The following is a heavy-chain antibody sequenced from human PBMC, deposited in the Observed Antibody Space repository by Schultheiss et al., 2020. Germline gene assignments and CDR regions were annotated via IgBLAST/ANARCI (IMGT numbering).Heavy chain of an antibody. Sequence: GESLKISCAASGFTFSSYSMNWVRQAPGKGLEWVSYISSSSSTIYYADSVKGRFTISRDNAKNSLYLQMNSLRDEDTAVYYCARDQVGGGRDGYNTDYWGQGTLVTVSS. V-gene: IGHV3-48*02. CDR2: ISSSSSTI. CDR1: GFTFSSYS. J-gene: IGHJ4*02. D-gene: IGHD5-24*01. CDR3: ARDQVGGGRDGYNTDY.